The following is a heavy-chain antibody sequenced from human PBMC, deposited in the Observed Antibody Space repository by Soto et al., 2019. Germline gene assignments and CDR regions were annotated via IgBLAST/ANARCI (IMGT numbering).Heavy chain of an antibody. J-gene: IGHJ6*02. D-gene: IGHD6-19*01. CDR3: ARDTGGKQWPPTHGYYYYGMDV. Sequence: GGSLRLSCAASGFTFSSYSMNWVRQAPGKGLEWVSSISSSSSYIYYADSVKGRFTISRDNAKNSLYLQMNSLRAEDTAVYYCARDTGGKQWPPTHGYYYYGMDVWGQGTTVTVSS. CDR1: GFTFSSYS. CDR2: ISSSSSYI. V-gene: IGHV3-21*01.